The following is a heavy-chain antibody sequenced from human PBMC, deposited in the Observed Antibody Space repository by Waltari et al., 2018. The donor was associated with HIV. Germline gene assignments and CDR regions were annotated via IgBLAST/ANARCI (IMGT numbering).Heavy chain of an antibody. Sequence: EVQLVESGGGLVQPGGSQRLSCAASGLTFSNFWMHWVRQGPGKGLVGVSRINSGGSRTIYADSVQGRFTISRDNAKNTLYLQMNSLRAEDTAVYYCATHHHDRSGFYWVYWGQGTLVTVSS. CDR3: ATHHHDRSGFYWVY. J-gene: IGHJ4*02. CDR2: INSGGSRT. V-gene: IGHV3-74*01. D-gene: IGHD3-22*01. CDR1: GLTFSNFW.